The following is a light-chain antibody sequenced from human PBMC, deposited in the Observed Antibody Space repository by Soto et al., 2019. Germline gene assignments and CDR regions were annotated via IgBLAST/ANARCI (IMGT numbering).Light chain of an antibody. CDR1: QSVLYSSNNKNY. Sequence: DIVMTQSPDSLAVSLGEMATINCNSTQSVLYSSNNKNYLAWYQQKPGQPPKLLIYWTSTRETGVPYRFSDSGSGTDITLTINHLQAEYVAFYYCQQYYTTPRTFGQGTKVEIK. J-gene: IGKJ1*01. CDR2: WTS. CDR3: QQYYTTPRT. V-gene: IGKV4-1*01.